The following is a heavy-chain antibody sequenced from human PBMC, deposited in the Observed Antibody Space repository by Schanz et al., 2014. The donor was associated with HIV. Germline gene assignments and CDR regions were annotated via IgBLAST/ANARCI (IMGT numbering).Heavy chain of an antibody. V-gene: IGHV3-23*01. J-gene: IGHJ6*02. CDR3: VRLMSSDYDFYHYGMDV. Sequence: EVQLLESGGGLVQPGGLLRLSCAASGFTFSGFAMSWVRQTPGKGLEWVTRINSNEGTTDYADSVKGRFTISRDNAKNTLYLQMNSLRAEDTAVYYCVRLMSSDYDFYHYGMDVWGQGTTVIVSS. CDR2: INSNEGTT. CDR1: GFTFSGFA. D-gene: IGHD4-17*01.